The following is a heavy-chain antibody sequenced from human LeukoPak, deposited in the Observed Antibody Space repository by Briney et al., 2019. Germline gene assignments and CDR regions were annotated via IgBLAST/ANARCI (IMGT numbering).Heavy chain of an antibody. CDR2: ISSNGGST. V-gene: IGHV3-64D*09. J-gene: IGHJ4*02. CDR3: VKDPRYSYGS. CDR1: GFTFCNYA. D-gene: IGHD5-18*01. Sequence: GGSLRLSCSASGFTFCNYAMHWVRQAPGKGLEYVSAISSNGGSTYYADSVKGRFTISRDNSKNTLYLQMGSLRAEDTAVYYCVKDPRYSYGSWGQGTLVTVSS.